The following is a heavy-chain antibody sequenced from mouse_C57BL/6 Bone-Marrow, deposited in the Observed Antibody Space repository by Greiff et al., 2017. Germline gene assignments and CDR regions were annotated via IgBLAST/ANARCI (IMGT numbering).Heavy chain of an antibody. CDR2: IYPGSGST. Sequence: QVQLQQPGAELVKPGASVKMSCKASGYTFISYWITWVKQRPGQGLEWIGDIYPGSGSTNYNEKFKSKATLTVDTSSSTAYMQLSSLTSEDSAVYYCARGVITTTVGFDYWGQGTTLTVSS. D-gene: IGHD1-1*01. CDR1: GYTFISYW. V-gene: IGHV1-55*01. J-gene: IGHJ2*01. CDR3: ARGVITTTVGFDY.